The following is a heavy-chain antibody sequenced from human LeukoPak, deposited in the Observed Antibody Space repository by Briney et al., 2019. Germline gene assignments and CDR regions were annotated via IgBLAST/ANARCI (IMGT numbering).Heavy chain of an antibody. Sequence: PSGTLSLTCAVSGGSISNSFWCNWVRQSPGQGLEWIGEIYQSGSTNYNPSLQSRVTISVDKSKNQFSLKLTSVTAADTAVYYCATSSHHSQRLWGQGTLVTVSS. CDR3: ATSSHHSQRL. V-gene: IGHV4-4*02. CDR2: IYQSGST. CDR1: GGSISNSFW. D-gene: IGHD6-6*01. J-gene: IGHJ4*02.